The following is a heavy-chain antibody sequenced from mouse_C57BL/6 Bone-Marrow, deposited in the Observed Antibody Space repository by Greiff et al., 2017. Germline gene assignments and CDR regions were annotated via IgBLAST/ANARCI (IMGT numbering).Heavy chain of an antibody. CDR2: IWWDADK. V-gene: IGHV8-8*01. J-gene: IGHJ4*01. CDR1: GFSLSPFGMG. Sequence: QVTLKVSGPGLLQPSQTLSLSCSFSGFSLSPFGMGVGWIRQPAGKGLEWLAPIWWDADKYYNPALKSLLTISKDTSKNQVFLKNSNVDTADTATYYCSRNDYDDYYAMDYWGQGTSGTGSS. CDR3: SRNDYDDYYAMDY. D-gene: IGHD2-4*01.